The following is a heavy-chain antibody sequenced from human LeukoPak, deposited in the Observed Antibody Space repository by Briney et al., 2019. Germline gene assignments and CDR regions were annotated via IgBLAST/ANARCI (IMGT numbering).Heavy chain of an antibody. V-gene: IGHV4-59*01. CDR2: IYYSGST. Sequence: SETLSLTCTVSGGSIRSYYCSWIRQPPGKGLEWIGSIYYSGSTSYSPSLKSRVTISVDTSKNQFSLKLNSVTAADTAVYYCARETANWRAFDIWGQGTMVSVSS. CDR1: GGSIRSYY. CDR3: ARETANWRAFDI. J-gene: IGHJ3*02. D-gene: IGHD7-27*01.